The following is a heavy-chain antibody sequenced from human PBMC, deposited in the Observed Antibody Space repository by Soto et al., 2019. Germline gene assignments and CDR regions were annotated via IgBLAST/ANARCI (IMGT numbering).Heavy chain of an antibody. CDR3: ARDYCSSTSCYGFYYGMDV. Sequence: GGSLRLSCAASGFTFSSYSMNWVRQAPGKGLEWVSSISSSSYIYYADSVKGRFTISRDNAKNSLYLQMNSLRAEDTAVYYCARDYCSSTSCYGFYYGMDVWGQGTTVTVSS. CDR2: ISSSSYI. CDR1: GFTFSSYS. J-gene: IGHJ6*02. D-gene: IGHD2-2*01. V-gene: IGHV3-21*01.